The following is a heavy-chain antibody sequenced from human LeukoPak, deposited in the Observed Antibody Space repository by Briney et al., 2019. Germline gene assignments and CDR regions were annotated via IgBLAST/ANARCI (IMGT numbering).Heavy chain of an antibody. CDR1: GCTFTSYG. D-gene: IGHD4-17*01. Sequence: ASVKVSCKASGCTFTSYGISWVRQAPGQGLEWMGWISAYNGNTNYVHKLQGRVTMTTDTSTSTAYMELRSLRSDDTAVYYCARVPMVTTCRGCGNLFDPWGQGKLVTVSS. J-gene: IGHJ5*02. CDR2: ISAYNGNT. V-gene: IGHV1-18*01. CDR3: ARVPMVTTCRGCGNLFDP.